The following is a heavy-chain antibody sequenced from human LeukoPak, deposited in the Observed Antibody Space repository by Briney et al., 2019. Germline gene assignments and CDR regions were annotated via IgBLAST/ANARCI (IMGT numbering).Heavy chain of an antibody. J-gene: IGHJ4*02. CDR2: IYSGGNT. CDR1: GGSISSSSYY. Sequence: EPSETLSLTCTVSGGSISSSSYYWGWIRQPPGTGLEWIGNIYSGGNTYYNPSLKSRVTISVDASKNQCSLRLSSGTAADTAVYYCGRYDHLVITPIVSWGERTLVTVSS. V-gene: IGHV4-39*01. D-gene: IGHD3-3*01. CDR3: GRYDHLVITPIVS.